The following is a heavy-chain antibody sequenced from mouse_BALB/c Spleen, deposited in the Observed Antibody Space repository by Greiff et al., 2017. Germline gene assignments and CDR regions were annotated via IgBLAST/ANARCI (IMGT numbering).Heavy chain of an antibody. Sequence: QVQLQQSGAELVKPGASVTLSCKTSGYTFTSYWIQWVKQRPGQGLGWIGEIFPGTGTTYYNEKFKGKATLTIDTSSSTAYMQLSSLTSEDSAVYFCARSDGYAPLAYWGQGTLVTVSA. CDR1: GYTFTSYW. V-gene: IGHV1S132*01. D-gene: IGHD2-2*01. CDR3: ARSDGYAPLAY. J-gene: IGHJ3*01. CDR2: IFPGTGTT.